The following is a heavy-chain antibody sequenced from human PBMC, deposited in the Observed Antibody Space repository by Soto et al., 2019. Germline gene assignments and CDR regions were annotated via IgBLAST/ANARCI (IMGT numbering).Heavy chain of an antibody. CDR1: GFTFNTHW. CDR3: ARGGAMGVDY. V-gene: IGHV3-74*01. D-gene: IGHD1-26*01. J-gene: IGHJ4*02. CDR2: IYFDGTTT. Sequence: GGSLRLSCTASGFTFNTHWMHWVRQAPGKGLVWVSRIYFDGTTTNYADSVKGRLTVSRDNAKNTVYLHVNTPRDEDTAVYYCARGGAMGVDYWGQGTLVTVS.